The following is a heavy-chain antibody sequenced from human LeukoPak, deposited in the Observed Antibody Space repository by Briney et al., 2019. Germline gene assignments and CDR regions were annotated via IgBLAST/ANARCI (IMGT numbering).Heavy chain of an antibody. V-gene: IGHV4-59*01. CDR3: ARPRYCSGGSCADV. J-gene: IGHJ4*02. CDR1: GGSISRYY. Sequence: PSETLSLTCTVSGGSISRYYWSWIRQPPGKGLEWIGYISYTGSTNYNPSLKSRVTISVDTSKNQFSLKLTSVTAADTAVYYCARPRYCSGGSCADVWGQGTLVTVSS. D-gene: IGHD2-15*01. CDR2: ISYTGST.